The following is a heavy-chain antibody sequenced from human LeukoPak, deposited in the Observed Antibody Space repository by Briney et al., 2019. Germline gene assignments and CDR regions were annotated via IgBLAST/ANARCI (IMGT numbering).Heavy chain of an antibody. J-gene: IGHJ4*02. CDR1: GYTFTSYG. D-gene: IGHD6-19*01. V-gene: IGHV1-18*01. CDR3: ARVLQRVSSGWGRVIDY. Sequence: ASVKVSCKASGYTFTSYGISWVRQAPGQGLEWMGWISAYNGNTNYAQKLQGRVTMTTDTSTSTAYMELRSLRSDDTAVYYCARVLQRVSSGWGRVIDYWGQGTLVTVSS. CDR2: ISAYNGNT.